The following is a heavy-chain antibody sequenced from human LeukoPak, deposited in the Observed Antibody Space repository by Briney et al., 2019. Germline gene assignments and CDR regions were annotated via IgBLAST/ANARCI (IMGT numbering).Heavy chain of an antibody. V-gene: IGHV4-34*01. Sequence: PSETLSLTCAVYGGSFSGYYWSWIRQPPGKGLEWIGEINHSGSTNYNPSLKSRVTISVDTSKNQFSLKLISVTAADAAVYYCVETPNYYYDSSGYLRWGQGTLVTVSS. J-gene: IGHJ1*01. CDR1: GGSFSGYY. CDR2: INHSGST. CDR3: VETPNYYYDSSGYLR. D-gene: IGHD3-22*01.